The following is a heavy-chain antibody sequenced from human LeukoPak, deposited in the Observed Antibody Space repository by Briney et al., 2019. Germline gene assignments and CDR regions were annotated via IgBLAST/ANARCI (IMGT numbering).Heavy chain of an antibody. Sequence: PGRSLRLSCAASGFTFSSYWMSWVRQAPGKGLEWVAHIKQDGSEIYYVDSMKGRFTISRDNAKNSLYLQMDSLRAEDTAVYYCASWSSGSPPTNIWGQGSLVTVSS. D-gene: IGHD6-19*01. V-gene: IGHV3-7*01. J-gene: IGHJ4*02. CDR2: IKQDGSEI. CDR1: GFTFSSYW. CDR3: ASWSSGSPPTNI.